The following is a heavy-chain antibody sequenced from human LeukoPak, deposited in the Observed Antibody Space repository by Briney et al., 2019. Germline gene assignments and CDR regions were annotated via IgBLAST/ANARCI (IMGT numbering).Heavy chain of an antibody. Sequence: GGSLRLSCAASGFTFSSYAMHWVRQAPGKGLEWVAVISYDGSNKYYADSVKGRFTISRDNSKNTLYLQMNSLRAEDTAVYYCAAEIMSGVTGYWGQGTLVTVSS. CDR2: ISYDGSNK. CDR3: AAEIMSGVTGY. D-gene: IGHD3-3*01. J-gene: IGHJ4*02. V-gene: IGHV3-30-3*01. CDR1: GFTFSSYA.